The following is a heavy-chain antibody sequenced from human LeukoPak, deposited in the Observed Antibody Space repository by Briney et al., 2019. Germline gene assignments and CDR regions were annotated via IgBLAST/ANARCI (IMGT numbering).Heavy chain of an antibody. Sequence: PGGSLRLSCAASGFTFSSYEMNWVRQAPGKGLEWVSYISSSGSTIYYADSVKGRFTISRDNAKNSLYLQMNSLRAEDTAVYYCARSPAGYCTSASCPSYYYMDVWGKGTTVTVSS. CDR3: ARSPAGYCTSASCPSYYYMDV. J-gene: IGHJ6*03. CDR2: ISSSGSTI. CDR1: GFTFSSYE. V-gene: IGHV3-48*03. D-gene: IGHD2-2*01.